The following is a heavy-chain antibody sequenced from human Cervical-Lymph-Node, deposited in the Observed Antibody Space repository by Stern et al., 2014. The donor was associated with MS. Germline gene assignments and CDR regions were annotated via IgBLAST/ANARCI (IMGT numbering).Heavy chain of an antibody. CDR2: ISPMSGTT. V-gene: IGHV1-69*01. CDR1: GDTFSSNE. D-gene: IGHD6-13*01. CDR3: VREQGGIAGS. J-gene: IGHJ4*02. Sequence: VQLVESGAEVKRPGSSMKVSCKASGDTFSSNEISWVRQAPGQGLEWLGGISPMSGTTNYAQKGQGRVTITTYAFTSTSNTRRRSLRSEDTGVYYCVREQGGIAGSWGRGTLVTVSS.